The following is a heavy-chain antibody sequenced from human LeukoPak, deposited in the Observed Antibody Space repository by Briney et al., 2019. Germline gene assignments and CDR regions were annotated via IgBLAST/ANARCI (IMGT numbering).Heavy chain of an antibody. D-gene: IGHD6-19*01. CDR3: AITYTSGSGDAFDV. V-gene: IGHV1-2*02. J-gene: IGHJ3*01. Sequence: GSVKDSCKASGYTFIGYYIHWVRQAPGQGLERMGWINPNSGVTNYGQKFQGRVTMTRDTSISTAYMDLSRLRSDDTAVYFCAITYTSGSGDAFDVWGQGTMVAVSS. CDR2: INPNSGVT. CDR1: GYTFIGYY.